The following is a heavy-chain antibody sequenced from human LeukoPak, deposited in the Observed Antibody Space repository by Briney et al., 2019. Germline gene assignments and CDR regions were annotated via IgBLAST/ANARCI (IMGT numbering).Heavy chain of an antibody. CDR3: AKGIWDSGHYHLDC. V-gene: IGHV3-30*02. J-gene: IGHJ4*02. CDR2: IRHEGSNK. Sequence: GGSLRLSCAASGFTFSSYGMHWVRQAPGKGLEWVAFIRHEGSNKYYADSVKGRFTISRDNSKNTLYLQMNSLRAEDTAVYYCAKGIWDSGHYHLDCWGQGTPVTVSS. D-gene: IGHD6-19*01. CDR1: GFTFSSYG.